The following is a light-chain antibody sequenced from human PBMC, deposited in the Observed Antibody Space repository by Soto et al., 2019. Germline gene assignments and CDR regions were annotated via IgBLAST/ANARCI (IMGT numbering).Light chain of an antibody. CDR1: QSISSW. Sequence: DIQMTQSPSTLSASVGDRVTITCRASQSISSWLAWYQQKPGKAPKLLIYDASSLESGVPSTFSGSGSGTEFTLPISSLQPDDFATYYCQHYNSYSEAFGQGTKVDIK. J-gene: IGKJ1*01. CDR2: DAS. V-gene: IGKV1-5*01. CDR3: QHYNSYSEA.